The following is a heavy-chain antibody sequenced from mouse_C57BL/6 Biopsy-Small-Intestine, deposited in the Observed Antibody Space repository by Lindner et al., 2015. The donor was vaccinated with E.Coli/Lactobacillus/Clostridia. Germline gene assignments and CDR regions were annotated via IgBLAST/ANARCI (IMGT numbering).Heavy chain of an antibody. Sequence: VQLQESGAELARPGASVKLSCKASGYTFTSYGISWVKQRTGQGLEWIGDIYPRSGNTYYNEKFKDKATLTADKSSSTAYMELRSLTSEDSAVYFCARGHDGYYGHFDVWGTGTTVTVSS. CDR1: GYTFTSYG. J-gene: IGHJ1*03. V-gene: IGHV1-81*01. D-gene: IGHD2-3*01. CDR2: IYPRSGNT. CDR3: ARGHDGYYGHFDV.